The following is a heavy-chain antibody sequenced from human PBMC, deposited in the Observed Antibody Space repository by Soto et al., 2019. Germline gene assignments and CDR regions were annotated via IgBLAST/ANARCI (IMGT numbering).Heavy chain of an antibody. CDR3: ARVVPAAMYYYYGMDV. Sequence: GGSLRLSCAASGFTFSDYYMSWIRQAPGKGLEWVSYISSSSSYTNYADSVKGRFTISRDNSKNSLYLQMNSLRAEDTAVYYCARVVPAAMYYYYGMDVWGQGTTVTVSS. V-gene: IGHV3-11*06. CDR1: GFTFSDYY. CDR2: ISSSSSYT. J-gene: IGHJ6*02. D-gene: IGHD2-2*01.